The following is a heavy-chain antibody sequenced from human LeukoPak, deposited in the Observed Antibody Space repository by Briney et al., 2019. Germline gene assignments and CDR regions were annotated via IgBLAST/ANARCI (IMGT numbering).Heavy chain of an antibody. D-gene: IGHD3-10*01. V-gene: IGHV3-53*01. CDR1: GFTVSSNY. CDR2: IYSGGST. CDR3: ARALSWFGEFDY. Sequence: PGGSLRLSCVASGFTVSSNYMSWVRQAPGKGLEWVSVIYSGGSTYYADSVKGRFTISRDNSKNTLYLQMNSLRAEDTAVYYCARALSWFGEFDYWGQGSLITVSS. J-gene: IGHJ4*02.